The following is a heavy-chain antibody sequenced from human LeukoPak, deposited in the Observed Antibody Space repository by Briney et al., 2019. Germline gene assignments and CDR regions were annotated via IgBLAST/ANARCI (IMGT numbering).Heavy chain of an antibody. CDR2: ISSSGSST. D-gene: IGHD3-10*01. CDR1: GFTFSSYS. Sequence: GGSLRLSCVASGFTFSSYSMNWVRQAPGKGLEWVSAISSSGSSTSSADSVKGRFSISRDNYKNTLYLEMNSLRVEDTAVYYCAKDLMRDRWFGESWGQGTLVTVSS. J-gene: IGHJ5*02. V-gene: IGHV3-21*01. CDR3: AKDLMRDRWFGES.